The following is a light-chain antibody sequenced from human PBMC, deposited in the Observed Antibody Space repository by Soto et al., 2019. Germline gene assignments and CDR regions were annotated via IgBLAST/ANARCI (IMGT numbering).Light chain of an antibody. CDR1: QSLRSSL. J-gene: IGKJ1*01. Sequence: ETMMTQSPDTLSVSLGERATLSCRASQSLRSSLAWYQQKPGQAPRLLIYDASTRATGIPARFSGSGSGTDFTLTISRLEPEDFSVYYCQQYGSSGKFGQGTKV. V-gene: IGKV3-20*01. CDR2: DAS. CDR3: QQYGSSGK.